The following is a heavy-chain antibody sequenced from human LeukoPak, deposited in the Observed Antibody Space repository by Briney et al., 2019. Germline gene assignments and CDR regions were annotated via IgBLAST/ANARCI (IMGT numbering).Heavy chain of an antibody. CDR2: ISGSGGGT. Sequence: PGGSLRLSCAASGFTFSSYATSWVRQAPGKGLEWVSTISGSGGGTYYTDSVKGRFTISRDNSKNTLYLQLSSLRAEETAVYYCAKVVYSGYGPADYWGQGTLVTVSS. CDR1: GFTFSSYA. CDR3: AKVVYSGYGPADY. D-gene: IGHD5-12*01. J-gene: IGHJ4*02. V-gene: IGHV3-23*01.